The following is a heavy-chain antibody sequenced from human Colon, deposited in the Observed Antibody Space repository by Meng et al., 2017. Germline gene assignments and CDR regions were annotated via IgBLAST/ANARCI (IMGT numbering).Heavy chain of an antibody. CDR1: GFNFNTYA. D-gene: IGHD1-14*01. Sequence: MQLVESGGGLVKPGGSLRLSCGASGFNFNTYAMHWVRQAPGKGLEWVAVISSDANYKYYAASVQGRFSISRDNSENTVYLQMNSLRPEDMSTYYCASSHNLYLVYWGQGTLVTVSS. V-gene: IGHV3-30*01. CDR2: ISSDANYK. J-gene: IGHJ4*02. CDR3: ASSHNLYLVY.